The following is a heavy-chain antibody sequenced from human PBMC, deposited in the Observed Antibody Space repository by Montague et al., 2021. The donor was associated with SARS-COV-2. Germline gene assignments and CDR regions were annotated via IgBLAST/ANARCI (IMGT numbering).Heavy chain of an antibody. V-gene: IGHV4-61*02. CDR1: GGSISSGSYY. Sequence: TLSLTRTVSGGSISSGSYYWSWIRQPAGKGLEWIGRIYTSGTTDYSFSLKSRVTISVSTSSSQFSLRLTSVTAADTAIYYCARARGSHYMSWFDSWGQGTLVIVSS. CDR2: IYTSGTT. D-gene: IGHD3-10*01. J-gene: IGHJ5*01. CDR3: ARARGSHYMSWFDS.